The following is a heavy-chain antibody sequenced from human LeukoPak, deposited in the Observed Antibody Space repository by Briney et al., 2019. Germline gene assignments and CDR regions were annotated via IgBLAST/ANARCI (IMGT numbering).Heavy chain of an antibody. D-gene: IGHD2-2*01. CDR1: GVTFSDYY. CDR2: ISSSGSTM. J-gene: IGHJ6*02. Sequence: GGSLRLSCAASGVTFSDYYMNWLRQAPGKGLEWVSYISSSGSTMYYADSVKGRFTISRDNAKNSLYLQMNSQRAEDTAVYYCARVHCSRTSGYGVYGMDVWGQGTTVTVSS. CDR3: ARVHCSRTSGYGVYGMDV. V-gene: IGHV3-11*01.